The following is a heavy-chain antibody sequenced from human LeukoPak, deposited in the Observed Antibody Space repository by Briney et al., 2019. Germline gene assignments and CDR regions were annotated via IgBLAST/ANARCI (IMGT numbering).Heavy chain of an antibody. Sequence: GRSLRLSCAASGFTFSSYGMHWVRQAPGKGLEWVAVISYDGSNKYYADSVKGRFTISRDNSKNTLYLQVNSLRAEDTAVYYCAKDLGGWELLPHFDYWGQGTLVTVSS. CDR1: GFTFSSYG. V-gene: IGHV3-30*18. CDR2: ISYDGSNK. D-gene: IGHD1-26*01. J-gene: IGHJ4*02. CDR3: AKDLGGWELLPHFDY.